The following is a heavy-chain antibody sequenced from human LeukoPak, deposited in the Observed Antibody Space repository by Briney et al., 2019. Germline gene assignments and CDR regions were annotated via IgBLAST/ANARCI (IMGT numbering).Heavy chain of an antibody. Sequence: ASVKVSCKASGGTFSSYAISWVRQAPGQGLEWMGGIIPIFGTAIYAQKFQGRVTITADESTSTAYMELSSLRSEDTAVYYCARDRLGYCSGGSCYLLDPWGQGTLVTVSS. D-gene: IGHD2-15*01. V-gene: IGHV1-69*13. CDR1: GGTFSSYA. CDR2: IIPIFGTA. J-gene: IGHJ5*02. CDR3: ARDRLGYCSGGSCYLLDP.